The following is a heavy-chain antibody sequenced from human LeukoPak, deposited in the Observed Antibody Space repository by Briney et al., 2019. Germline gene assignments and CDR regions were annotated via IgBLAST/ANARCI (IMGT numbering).Heavy chain of an antibody. CDR3: AREELSGSSTSCCSGLGY. CDR2: INPNSGGT. J-gene: IGHJ4*02. D-gene: IGHD2-2*01. CDR1: GYTFSDYY. Sequence: ASVKVSCKASGYTFSDYYTHWVRQAPGQGLEWMGWINPNSGGTNYAQKFQGRVTMTRDTSISTASMELSRLRSDDTAVYYCAREELSGSSTSCCSGLGYWGQGALVTVSS. V-gene: IGHV1-2*02.